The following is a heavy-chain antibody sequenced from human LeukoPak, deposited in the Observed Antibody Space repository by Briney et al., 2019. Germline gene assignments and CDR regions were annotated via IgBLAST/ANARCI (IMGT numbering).Heavy chain of an antibody. CDR3: ARGSRVTMVRGVLNWFDP. J-gene: IGHJ5*02. Sequence: ASVKVSCKASGYTLTSYYMHWVRQAPGQGLEWTGIINPSGGSTSYAQKFQGRVTMTRDTSTSTVYMELSSLRSEDTAVYYCARGSRVTMVRGVLNWFDPWGQGTLVTVSS. CDR2: INPSGGST. D-gene: IGHD3-10*01. V-gene: IGHV1-46*03. CDR1: GYTLTSYY.